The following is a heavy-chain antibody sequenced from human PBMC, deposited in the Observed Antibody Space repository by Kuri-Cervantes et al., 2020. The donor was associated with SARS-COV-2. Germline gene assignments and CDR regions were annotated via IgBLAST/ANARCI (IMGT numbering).Heavy chain of an antibody. Sequence: ESLKISCTVSGGSISSYYWSWIRQPPGKGLEWNGYIYYSGSTNYNPSLKSRVTISVDTSKSQFSLKLSSVTAADTAVYYCAKPLGYSGYDPPDYWGQGTLVTVSS. CDR1: GGSISSYY. CDR2: IYYSGST. D-gene: IGHD5-12*01. CDR3: AKPLGYSGYDPPDY. J-gene: IGHJ4*02. V-gene: IGHV4-59*12.